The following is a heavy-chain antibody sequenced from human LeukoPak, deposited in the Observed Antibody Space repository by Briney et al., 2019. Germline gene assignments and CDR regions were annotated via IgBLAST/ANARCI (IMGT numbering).Heavy chain of an antibody. J-gene: IGHJ4*02. Sequence: SETLSLTCTVSGGSISSSSYYWGWIHQPPGKGLEWIGSIYYSGSTYYNPSLKSRVTISVDTSKNQFSLKLSSVTAADTAVYYCARHVNDFWSGYYTTFDYWGQGTLVTVSS. CDR1: GGSISSSSYY. CDR2: IYYSGST. D-gene: IGHD3-3*01. CDR3: ARHVNDFWSGYYTTFDY. V-gene: IGHV4-39*01.